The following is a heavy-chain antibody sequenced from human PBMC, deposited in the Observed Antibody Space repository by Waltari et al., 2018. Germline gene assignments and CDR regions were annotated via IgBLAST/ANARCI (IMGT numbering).Heavy chain of an antibody. Sequence: EVQLVESGGGLVQPGGSLRLSCAASGFTFSTYWMTWVRQAPGKGLEWVANINQDGSEKYYVDSGKGRFTVSRDNAKNSLYLQMNSLRAEDTAVYFCARWSSGYDYWGQGTLVTVSS. D-gene: IGHD6-19*01. V-gene: IGHV3-7*01. CDR2: INQDGSEK. J-gene: IGHJ4*02. CDR1: GFTFSTYW. CDR3: ARWSSGYDY.